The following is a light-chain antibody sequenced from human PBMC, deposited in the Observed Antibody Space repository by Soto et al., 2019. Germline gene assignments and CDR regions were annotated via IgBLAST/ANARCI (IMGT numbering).Light chain of an antibody. V-gene: IGKV1-5*03. CDR2: KAS. J-gene: IGKJ2*01. CDR1: QSISSW. Sequence: DIQMTQSPSTLSASVGDRVTITCRASQSISSWLAWYQQKPGKALKLLIYKASSLESGVPPRFSGSGSGTEFTLTISSLQPDDFATYYCQQYNSYPYPFGQGTKLEIK. CDR3: QQYNSYPYP.